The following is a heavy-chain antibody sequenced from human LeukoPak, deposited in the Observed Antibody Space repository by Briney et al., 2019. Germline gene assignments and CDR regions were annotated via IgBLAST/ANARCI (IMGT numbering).Heavy chain of an antibody. D-gene: IGHD4-17*01. CDR2: IYYSGST. CDR3: ASVLDYALAFDI. Sequence: SETLSLTCTVSGGSISSYYWSWIRQPPGKGLEWIGYIYYSGSTNYNPSLKSRVTISVDTSKNQFSLKLSSVTAADTAVYYCASVLDYALAFDIWGQGTMVTVSS. CDR1: GGSISSYY. J-gene: IGHJ3*02. V-gene: IGHV4-59*08.